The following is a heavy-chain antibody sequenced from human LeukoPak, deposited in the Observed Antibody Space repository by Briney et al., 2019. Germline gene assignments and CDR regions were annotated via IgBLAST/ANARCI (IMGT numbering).Heavy chain of an antibody. CDR1: GFTFSSYW. Sequence: GGSLTLSCAASGFTFSSYWMHWVRQAPGKGLVWVSRNSDGSSTSYADSVKGRFTISRDNAKNTLYLQMNSLRAEDTAVYCCARPGIVGATRWFDPWGQGTLVTVSS. D-gene: IGHD1-26*01. J-gene: IGHJ5*02. CDR2: NSDGSST. V-gene: IGHV3-74*01. CDR3: ARPGIVGATRWFDP.